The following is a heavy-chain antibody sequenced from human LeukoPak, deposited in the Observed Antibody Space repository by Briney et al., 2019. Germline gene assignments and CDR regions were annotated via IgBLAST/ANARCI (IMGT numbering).Heavy chain of an antibody. CDR3: ASTYCSSTSCYKDGWFDP. Sequence: SVKVSCKASGGTFSSYAISWVRQAPGQGLEWMGGIIPIFGTADYAQKFQGRVTITADESTSTAYMELSSLRSEDTAVYYCASTYCSSTSCYKDGWFDPWGQGTLVTVSS. CDR1: GGTFSSYA. V-gene: IGHV1-69*13. D-gene: IGHD2-2*02. CDR2: IIPIFGTA. J-gene: IGHJ5*02.